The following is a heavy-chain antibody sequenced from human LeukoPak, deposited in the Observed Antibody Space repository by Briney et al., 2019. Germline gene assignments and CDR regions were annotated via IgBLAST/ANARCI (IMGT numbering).Heavy chain of an antibody. CDR1: GGSISSYY. CDR3: ARVEWELSNNWFDP. V-gene: IGHV4-4*07. D-gene: IGHD1-26*01. J-gene: IGHJ5*02. Sequence: SETLSLTCTVSGGSISSYYWSWIRQPPGKGLEWIGRIYTSGSTNYNPSLKSRVTMSVDTSKNQFSLKLSSVTAADTAVYYCARVEWELSNNWFDPWGQGTLVTVSS. CDR2: IYTSGST.